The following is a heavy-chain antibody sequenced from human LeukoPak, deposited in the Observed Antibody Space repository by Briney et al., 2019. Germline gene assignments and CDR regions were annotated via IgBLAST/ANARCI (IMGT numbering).Heavy chain of an antibody. D-gene: IGHD3-22*01. Sequence: GGSLRLSCAGSGFTFRSYWMHWVRQDPGKGLVRVARINGDGSSISYADSVKGRFTISRDNAKNSLYLQMNSLRVEDTAVYYCAKDSRRWKTYYYDSTGLYYFSYWGQGTLVTVSS. V-gene: IGHV3-74*01. CDR2: INGDGSSI. J-gene: IGHJ4*02. CDR3: AKDSRRWKTYYYDSTGLYYFSY. CDR1: GFTFRSYW.